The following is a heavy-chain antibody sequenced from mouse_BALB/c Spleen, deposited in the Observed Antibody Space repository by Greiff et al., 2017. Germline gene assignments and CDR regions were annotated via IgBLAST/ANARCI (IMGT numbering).Heavy chain of an antibody. V-gene: IGHV2-9*02. D-gene: IGHD1-2*01. Sequence: QVQLKESGPGLVAPSQSLSITCTVSGFSLTSYGVHWVRQPPGKGLEWLGVLWAGGSTNYNSALMSRLSISKDNSKRQVFLKMNSLQTDDTAMYYCASTISLTTARGYAMDDWGQGTSVTVSS. J-gene: IGHJ4*01. CDR3: ASTISLTTARGYAMDD. CDR1: GFSLTSYG. CDR2: LWAGGST.